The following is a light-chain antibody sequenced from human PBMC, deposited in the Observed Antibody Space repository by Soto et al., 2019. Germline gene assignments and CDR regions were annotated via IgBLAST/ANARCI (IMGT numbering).Light chain of an antibody. CDR3: QQYGSSPQT. Sequence: EIVLTQSPATLSLSPGERATLSCGAIQSVSSSYLAWYQQKPGLAPRLLIYDASSRATGIPDRFSGSGSGTDFTLTISRLEPEDFAVYYCQQYGSSPQTFGQGTKLEIK. J-gene: IGKJ2*01. CDR2: DAS. CDR1: QSVSSSY. V-gene: IGKV3D-20*01.